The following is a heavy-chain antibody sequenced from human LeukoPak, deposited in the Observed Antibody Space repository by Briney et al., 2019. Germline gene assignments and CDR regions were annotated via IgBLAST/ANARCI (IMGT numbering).Heavy chain of an antibody. CDR1: GFTFSSYS. Sequence: PGGSLRLSCAASGFTFSSYSMNWVRQAPGKGLEWVAYISSGSGTIYYADSVKGRFTISRDNAKNSLYLQMNSLRAEDTAVYYCARDIRGDYVWGSYRLYYFDYWGQGTLVTVSS. J-gene: IGHJ4*02. CDR3: ARDIRGDYVWGSYRLYYFDY. D-gene: IGHD3-16*02. CDR2: ISSGSGTI. V-gene: IGHV3-48*04.